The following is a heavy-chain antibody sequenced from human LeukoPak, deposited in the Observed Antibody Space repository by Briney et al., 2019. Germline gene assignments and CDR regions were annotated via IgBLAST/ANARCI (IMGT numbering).Heavy chain of an antibody. CDR1: GFTFSNYA. CDR3: ARDQPGTYTLSST. J-gene: IGHJ5*02. Sequence: GGSLRLCCAASGFTFSNYAMHWVRQAPGKGLEWVAFISFDGSDKYYADSVKGRFTISRDNSKNTLYLQMNSLRAEDTAVYYCARDQPGTYTLSSTWGQGTLVTVSS. V-gene: IGHV3-30-3*01. CDR2: ISFDGSDK. D-gene: IGHD6-19*01.